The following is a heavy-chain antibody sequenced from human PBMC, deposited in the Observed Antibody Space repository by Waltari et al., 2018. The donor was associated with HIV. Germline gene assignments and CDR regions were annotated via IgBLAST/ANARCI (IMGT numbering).Heavy chain of an antibody. J-gene: IGHJ4*02. Sequence: EVQLVESGGGLVQPGGSLRLSCAASGFTFPSYGLNRVRQAPRKGLEWVSFISSSSSTIYYADSEKGRFTISRDNAKNSLYLQMNSLRAEDTAVYYCARETYYYDSSGPYFDYWGQGTLVTVSS. CDR3: ARETYYYDSSGPYFDY. CDR1: GFTFPSYG. V-gene: IGHV3-48*01. D-gene: IGHD3-22*01. CDR2: ISSSSSTI.